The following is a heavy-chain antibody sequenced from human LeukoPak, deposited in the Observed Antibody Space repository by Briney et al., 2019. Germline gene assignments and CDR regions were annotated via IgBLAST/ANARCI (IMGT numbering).Heavy chain of an antibody. J-gene: IGHJ2*01. CDR3: ARVQGLDFRWYFDL. CDR1: GFTFSSYD. Sequence: PGGSLRLSCAASGFTFSSYDMHWVRQATGKGLEWVSAIGTAGDTYYPGSVKGRFTISRENAKNSLYLQMNSLRAGDTAVYYCARVQGLDFRWYFDLWGRGPLVTVSS. CDR2: IGTAGDT. V-gene: IGHV3-13*01.